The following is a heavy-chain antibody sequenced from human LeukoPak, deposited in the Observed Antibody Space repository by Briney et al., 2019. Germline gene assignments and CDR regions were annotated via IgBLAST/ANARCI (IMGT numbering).Heavy chain of an antibody. D-gene: IGHD6-19*01. CDR2: ISYDGSNK. J-gene: IGHJ6*02. V-gene: IGHV3-30*18. CDR1: GFTFGSFT. CDR3: AKESAEVAVAGTDYYYYGMDV. Sequence: PGGSLRLSCTTSGFTFGSFTMSWVRQAPGKGLEWVAVISYDGSNKYYADSVKGRFTISRDNSKNTLYLQMNSLRAGDTAVYYCAKESAEVAVAGTDYYYYGMDVWGQGTTVTVSS.